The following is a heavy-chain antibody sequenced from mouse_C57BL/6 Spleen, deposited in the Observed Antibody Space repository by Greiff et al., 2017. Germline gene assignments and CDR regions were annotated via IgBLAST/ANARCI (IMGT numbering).Heavy chain of an antibody. CDR3: ARVYGNYLFAY. D-gene: IGHD2-1*01. CDR2: IHPNSGST. J-gene: IGHJ3*01. CDR1: GYTFTSYW. V-gene: IGHV1-64*01. Sequence: ASVKLSCKASGYTFTSYWMHWVKQRPGQGLEWIGMIHPNSGSTNYNEKFKSKATLTVDKSSSTAYMQLSSLTSEDSAVYYCARVYGNYLFAYWGQGTLVTVSA.